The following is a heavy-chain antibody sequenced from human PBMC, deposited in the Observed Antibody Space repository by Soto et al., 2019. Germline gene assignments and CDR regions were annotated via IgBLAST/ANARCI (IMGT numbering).Heavy chain of an antibody. Sequence: QVQLVESGGGVVQPGRSLRLSCAASGFTFSSCARHWVRQAPGKGLEWVAVISYDGSNKYYADSVKGRFTISRDNSKNTLYLQMNSLRSEDTAVYYCARDMHFDWFRFPPHLDYWGQGTLVTVSS. D-gene: IGHD3-9*01. CDR2: ISYDGSNK. J-gene: IGHJ4*02. CDR3: ARDMHFDWFRFPPHLDY. V-gene: IGHV3-30-3*01. CDR1: GFTFSSCA.